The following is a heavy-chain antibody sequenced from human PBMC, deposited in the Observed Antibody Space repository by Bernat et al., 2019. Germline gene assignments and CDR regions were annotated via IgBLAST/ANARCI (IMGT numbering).Heavy chain of an antibody. CDR1: GFTFSSYA. Sequence: EVQLLESGGGLVQPGGSLRLSCAASGFTFSSYAMTWVRQAPGKGLEWVSAISGSGGSTYYADDVKGRFAIYRDNSKNTLYLQMNSLRAEDTAVYYCATGAAYCGGDCYSVLAYWGQGTLVTVSS. V-gene: IGHV3-23*01. CDR3: ATGAAYCGGDCYSVLAY. CDR2: ISGSGGST. D-gene: IGHD2-21*02. J-gene: IGHJ4*02.